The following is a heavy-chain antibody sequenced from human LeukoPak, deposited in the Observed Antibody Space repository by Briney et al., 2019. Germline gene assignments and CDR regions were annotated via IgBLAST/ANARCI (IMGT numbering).Heavy chain of an antibody. Sequence: PSETLSLTCTVSGGSISSYYWSWIRQPPGKGLEWIGYIYHSGSTYYNPSLKSRVTISVDRSKNQFSLKLSSVTAADTAVYYCARGRTAMVDYWGQGTLVTVSS. D-gene: IGHD5-18*01. J-gene: IGHJ4*02. V-gene: IGHV4-59*12. CDR2: IYHSGST. CDR1: GGSISSYY. CDR3: ARGRTAMVDY.